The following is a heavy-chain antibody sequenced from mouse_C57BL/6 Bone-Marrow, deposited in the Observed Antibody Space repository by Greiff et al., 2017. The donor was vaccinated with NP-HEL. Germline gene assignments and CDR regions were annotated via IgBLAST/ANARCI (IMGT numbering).Heavy chain of an antibody. CDR1: GFTFSSYG. CDR3: ARLGLLHAMDY. Sequence: EVKLMESGGDLVKPGGSLKLSCAASGFTFSSYGMSWVRQTPDKRLEWVATISSGGSYTYYPDSVKGRFTISRDNAKNTLYLQMSSLKSEDTAMYYCARLGLLHAMDYWGQGPSVTVSS. D-gene: IGHD2-3*01. V-gene: IGHV5-6*01. J-gene: IGHJ4*01. CDR2: ISSGGSYT.